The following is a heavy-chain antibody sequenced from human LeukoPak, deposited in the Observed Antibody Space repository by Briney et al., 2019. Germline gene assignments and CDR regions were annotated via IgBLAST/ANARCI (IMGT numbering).Heavy chain of an antibody. J-gene: IGHJ4*02. CDR2: ISAYNGNT. CDR3: ARDTYDSSGYYYF. CDR1: GYTFTSYA. Sequence: GASVKVSCKASGYTFTSYAMHWVRQAPGQRLEWMGWISAYNGNTNYAQKLQGRVTMTTDTSTSTAYMELRSLRSDDTAVYYCARDTYDSSGYYYFWGQGTLVTVSS. D-gene: IGHD3-22*01. V-gene: IGHV1-18*01.